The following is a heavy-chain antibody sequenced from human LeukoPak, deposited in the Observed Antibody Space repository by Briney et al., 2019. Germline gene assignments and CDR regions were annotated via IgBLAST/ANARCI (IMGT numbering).Heavy chain of an antibody. J-gene: IGHJ6*03. CDR3: ARLPFGVALYYYYYMDV. V-gene: IGHV4-30-4*01. CDR1: GGSISSGDYY. Sequence: SETLSLTCTVSGGSISSGDYYWSWIRQPPGKGLEWIGYIYYSGSTYYNPSLKSRVTISVDTSKNQFSLKLSSVTAADTAVYYCARLPFGVALYYYYYMDVWGKGTTVTVSS. CDR2: IYYSGST. D-gene: IGHD3-3*01.